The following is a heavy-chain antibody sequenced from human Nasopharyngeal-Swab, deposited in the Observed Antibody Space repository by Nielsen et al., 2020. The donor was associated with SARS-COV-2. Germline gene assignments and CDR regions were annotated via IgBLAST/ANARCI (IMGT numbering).Heavy chain of an antibody. CDR1: GGSFSGSY. CDR2: INHSGST. V-gene: IGHV4-34*01. CDR3: ARIQQQLPGIV. D-gene: IGHD6-13*01. J-gene: IGHJ3*01. Sequence: SETLSLTCVVFGGSFSGSYWSWIRQPPGRGLEWIGEINHSGSTMYIPSLKSRVTISVDTSKNQFSLHLNSVTPDDTAVYYCARIQQQLPGIVWGQGTMVIVSS.